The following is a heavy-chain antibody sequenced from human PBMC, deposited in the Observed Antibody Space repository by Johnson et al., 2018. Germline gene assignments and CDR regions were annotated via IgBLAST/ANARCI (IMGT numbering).Heavy chain of an antibody. CDR2: MYYNGKSS. D-gene: IGHD1-26*01. J-gene: IGHJ6*03. V-gene: IGHV4-59*01. CDR3: ARESYSREFCYYLDV. CDR1: GGSITNYY. Sequence: QVQLQESGPGLVKPSETLSLTCTVSGGSITNYYWNWIRQSPGKGLEWIGLMYYNGKSSDSNPSLKSRVTLSVDTSRNLFSLKLSSVPAADTAVYYCARESYSREFCYYLDVWGNGTTVTVAS.